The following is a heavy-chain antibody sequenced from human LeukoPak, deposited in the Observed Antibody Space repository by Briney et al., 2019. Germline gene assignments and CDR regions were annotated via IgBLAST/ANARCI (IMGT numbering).Heavy chain of an antibody. CDR2: ISWSSGTI. V-gene: IGHV3-9*01. CDR1: GFTFEDYA. Sequence: GGSLRLSCAAFGFTFEDYAMYWVRQVPGKGLEWVSDISWSSGTIGYADSVKGRFTSSRDNAKKSLYLQMNSLRPEDTAMYYCAKSDSAGSTYALDIWGQGTLVTVSS. J-gene: IGHJ3*02. D-gene: IGHD1-1*01. CDR3: AKSDSAGSTYALDI.